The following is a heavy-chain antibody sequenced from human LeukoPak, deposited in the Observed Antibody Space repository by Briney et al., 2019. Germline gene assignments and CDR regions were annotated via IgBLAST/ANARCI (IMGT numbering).Heavy chain of an antibody. CDR2: INHSGST. CDR3: ARGSRGPFITPRKYWYFDL. CDR1: GGSFSGYY. J-gene: IGHJ2*01. V-gene: IGHV4-34*01. Sequence: SETLSLTCAVYGGSFSGYYWSWIRQPPGKGLEWIGEINHSGSTNYNPSLKSRVTISVDTSKNQFSLKLSSVTAADTAVYYCARGSRGPFITPRKYWYFDLWGRGTLVTASS. D-gene: IGHD3-10*01.